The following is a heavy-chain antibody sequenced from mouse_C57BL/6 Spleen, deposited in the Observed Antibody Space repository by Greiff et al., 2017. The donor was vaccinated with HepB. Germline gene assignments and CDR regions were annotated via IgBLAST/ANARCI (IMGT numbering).Heavy chain of an antibody. J-gene: IGHJ1*03. D-gene: IGHD1-1*01. CDR2: FHPYNDDT. CDR3: ARHHYYGSSYGYFDV. V-gene: IGHV1-47*01. Sequence: VQLQQSGAELVKPGASVKMSCKASGYTFTTYPIEWMKQNHGKSLEWIGNFHPYNDDTKYNEKFKGKATLTVEKSSSTVYLELRRLTSDDSAVYYCARHHYYGSSYGYFDVWGTGTTVTVSS. CDR1: GYTFTTYP.